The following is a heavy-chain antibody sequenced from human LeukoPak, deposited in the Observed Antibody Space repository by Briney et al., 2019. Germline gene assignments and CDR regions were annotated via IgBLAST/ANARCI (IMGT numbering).Heavy chain of an antibody. D-gene: IGHD5-18*01. V-gene: IGHV3-30*18. CDR1: GFTFSSYG. CDR3: AKVGGYSYGSFDY. CDR2: ISYDGSNK. Sequence: GGSLRLSCAASGFTFSSYGMHWVRQAPGKGLEWVAVISYDGSNKYYADSVKGRFTISRDNSKNTLYLQMNSLRAEDTAVYYCAKVGGYSYGSFDYWGQGTLVTVSS. J-gene: IGHJ4*02.